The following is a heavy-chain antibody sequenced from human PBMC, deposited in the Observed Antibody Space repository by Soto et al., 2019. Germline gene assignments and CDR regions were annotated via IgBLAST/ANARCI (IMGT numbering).Heavy chain of an antibody. J-gene: IGHJ4*02. CDR1: GYTFTGYY. CDR2: INPNSGGT. D-gene: IGHD2-2*02. CDR3: ARSEGYCSSTSCYTGIPFDY. V-gene: IGHV1-2*04. Sequence: ASVKVSCKASGYTFTGYYMHWVRQAPGQGLEWMGWINPNSGGTNYAQKFQGWVTMTRDTSISTAYMELSRLRSDDTAVYYCARSEGYCSSTSCYTGIPFDYWGQGTLVTVSS.